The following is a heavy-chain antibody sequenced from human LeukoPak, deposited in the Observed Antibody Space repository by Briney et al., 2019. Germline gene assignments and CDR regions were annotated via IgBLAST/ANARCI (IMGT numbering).Heavy chain of an antibody. CDR1: GYTFTSYG. CDR2: ISAYNGNT. J-gene: IGHJ4*02. Sequence: AASVKVSCKASGYTFTSYGISWVRQAPGQGLEWMGWISAYNGNTNYAQKLQGRVTMTTDTSTSTAYVELRSLRSDDTAVYYCARDHPTYYYDSSGYPFDYWGQGTLVTVSS. V-gene: IGHV1-18*01. CDR3: ARDHPTYYYDSSGYPFDY. D-gene: IGHD3-22*01.